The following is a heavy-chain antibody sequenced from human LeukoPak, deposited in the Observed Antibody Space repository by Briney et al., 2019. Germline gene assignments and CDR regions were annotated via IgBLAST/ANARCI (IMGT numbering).Heavy chain of an antibody. Sequence: SETLSLTCTVSGGSISSYYWSWIRQPPGKGLEWIGYIYNSGSSNYNPSLKSRVTISVDTSKNQFSLKLTSVTAADTAMYYCARGYTAVVIDYWGQGTLVTVSS. J-gene: IGHJ4*02. V-gene: IGHV4-59*01. CDR2: IYNSGSS. D-gene: IGHD5-18*01. CDR3: ARGYTAVVIDY. CDR1: GGSISSYY.